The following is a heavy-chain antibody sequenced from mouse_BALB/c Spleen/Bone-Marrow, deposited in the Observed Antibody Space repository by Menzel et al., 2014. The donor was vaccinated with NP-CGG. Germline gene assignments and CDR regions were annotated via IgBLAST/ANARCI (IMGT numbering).Heavy chain of an antibody. Sequence: VQLVESGSELRSPGSSVKLSCKDSDSEVFPIAYMSWVRQKPGHGFEWIGDILPSIGRTIYGEKFEDKATLDADAETNSGYLELNSLTAEDSAVYYCARRGSSWAMDYWGQGTSVTVSS. V-gene: IGHV15-2*02. CDR2: ILPSIGRT. CDR3: ARRGSSWAMDY. J-gene: IGHJ4*01. D-gene: IGHD3-1*01. CDR1: DSEVFPIAY.